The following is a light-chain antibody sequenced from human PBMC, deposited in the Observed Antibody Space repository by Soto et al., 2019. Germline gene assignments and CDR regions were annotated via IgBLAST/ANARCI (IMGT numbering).Light chain of an antibody. Sequence: EIVLTQSPGTLSLSPGERATLSCRASHSVTSDYLAWYQQKPGQAPRVLIFAASSRATGIPDRFSGSGSGTDFTLTISRLEPEDFALYYCQQYGSSPRISFGQGTRLEIK. V-gene: IGKV3-20*01. CDR3: QQYGSSPRIS. J-gene: IGKJ5*01. CDR1: HSVTSDY. CDR2: AAS.